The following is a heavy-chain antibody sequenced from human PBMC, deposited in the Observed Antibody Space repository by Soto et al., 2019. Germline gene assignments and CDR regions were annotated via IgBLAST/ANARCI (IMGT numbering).Heavy chain of an antibody. V-gene: IGHV3-23*01. D-gene: IGHD6-13*01. J-gene: IGHJ4*02. CDR3: ANSIAAAGIAMDY. CDR1: GFTFSSYA. CDR2: ISGSGAGT. Sequence: EVQLLESGGGLVQPGGSLRLSCAASGFTFSSYAMSWVRQAPGKGLEWVSAISGSGAGTYYADSVKGRFTISRDNSKNTLYPQMNSLRAEDTAVYYCANSIAAAGIAMDYWGQGTLVTVSS.